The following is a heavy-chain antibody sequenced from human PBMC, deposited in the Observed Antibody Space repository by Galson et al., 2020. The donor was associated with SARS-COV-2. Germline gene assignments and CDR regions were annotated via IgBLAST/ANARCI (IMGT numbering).Heavy chain of an antibody. Sequence: GESLKISCAASGFTFSDYYMSWIRQAPGKGLEWVSYISSSGSTIYYADSVKGRFTISRDNAKNSLYLQMNSLRAEDTAVYYCAREGSGWYIDYWGQGTLVTVSS. CDR2: ISSSGSTI. CDR1: GFTFSDYY. D-gene: IGHD6-19*01. CDR3: AREGSGWYIDY. J-gene: IGHJ4*02. V-gene: IGHV3-11*04.